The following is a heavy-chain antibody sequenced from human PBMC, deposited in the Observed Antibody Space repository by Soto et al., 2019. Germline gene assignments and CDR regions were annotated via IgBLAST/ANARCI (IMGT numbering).Heavy chain of an antibody. CDR2: MNPNSGNT. CDR3: LRVRYYGSGSLFDY. CDR1: GYTFTSYD. V-gene: IGHV1-8*01. Sequence: QVQLVQSGAEVKKPGASVKVSCKASGYTFTSYDINWVRQATGQGLEWMGWMNPNSGNTGYAQKFQGRVTMTRNTSISTAYRELSDLRSEGTALYYCLRVRYYGSGSLFDYWVQGTPVTVSS. D-gene: IGHD3-10*01. J-gene: IGHJ4*02.